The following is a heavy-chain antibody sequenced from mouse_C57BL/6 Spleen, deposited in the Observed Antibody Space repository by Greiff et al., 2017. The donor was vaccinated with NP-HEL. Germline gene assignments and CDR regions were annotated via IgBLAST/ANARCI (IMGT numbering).Heavy chain of an antibody. CDR2: ISDGGSYT. D-gene: IGHD1-1*01. V-gene: IGHV5-4*01. CDR3: ARDRGYGSSWFAY. J-gene: IGHJ3*01. CDR1: GFTFSSYA. Sequence: EVQRVESGGGLVKPGGSLKLSCAASGFTFSSYAMSWVRQTPEKRLEWVATISDGGSYTYYPDNVKGRFTISRDNAKNNLYLQMSHLKSEDTAMYYCARDRGYGSSWFAYWGQGTLVTVSA.